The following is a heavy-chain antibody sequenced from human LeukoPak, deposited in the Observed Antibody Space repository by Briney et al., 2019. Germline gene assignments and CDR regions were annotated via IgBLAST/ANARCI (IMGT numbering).Heavy chain of an antibody. CDR1: GYTFTSYY. Sequence: ASVKVSCKASGYTFTSYYMHWVRQAPGQGLEWMGLTTPSGGSTSYAQKFQGRLTMTRGTSTSTVYMELSSLRSEDTAVYYCARGGSSSFDYWGQGTLVTVSS. D-gene: IGHD6-6*01. J-gene: IGHJ4*02. V-gene: IGHV1-46*01. CDR3: ARGGSSSFDY. CDR2: TTPSGGST.